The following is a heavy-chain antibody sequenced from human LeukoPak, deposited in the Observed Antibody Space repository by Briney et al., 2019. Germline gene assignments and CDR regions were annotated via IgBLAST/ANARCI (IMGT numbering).Heavy chain of an antibody. Sequence: PSETLSLTFTVPGGSISSYFWIWIRQPPGKGLEWIGYIYYSGNTNSNPSLKSRVTISLDTSKNQFSLKLNSVTAADTAVYYCARAGSDYDYFDYWGQGTLVTVSS. CDR1: GGSISSYF. D-gene: IGHD5-12*01. J-gene: IGHJ4*02. CDR3: ARAGSDYDYFDY. V-gene: IGHV4-59*12. CDR2: IYYSGNT.